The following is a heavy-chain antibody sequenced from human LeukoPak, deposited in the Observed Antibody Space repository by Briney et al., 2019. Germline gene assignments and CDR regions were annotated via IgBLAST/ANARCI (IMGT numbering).Heavy chain of an antibody. V-gene: IGHV4-4*02. D-gene: IGHD2-2*01. CDR2: IYHSGIT. J-gene: IGHJ4*02. CDR3: ATTSPFRVDH. Sequence: PSETLSLTCAVSGGSISNNIWWNWVRQPPGKGLEWIGEIYHSGITNYNPSLMSRVTMSVDKSKDQFSLELTSVTAADTAVYYCATTSPFRVDHWGQGTLATVSS. CDR1: GGSISNNIW.